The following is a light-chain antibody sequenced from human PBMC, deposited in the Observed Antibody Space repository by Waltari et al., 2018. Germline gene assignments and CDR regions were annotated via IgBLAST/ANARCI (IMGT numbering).Light chain of an antibody. Sequence: DIQMTQSPSSLSASVGDRVTITCRASQNIFNYLHWYHQKPGKAPKLLISSASILQSGVPSRFGGSGFGTDFALTITGLQPEDFGTYYCQQTASAPITFGRGTKVDIK. CDR1: QNIFNY. CDR2: SAS. V-gene: IGKV1-39*01. CDR3: QQTASAPIT. J-gene: IGKJ1*01.